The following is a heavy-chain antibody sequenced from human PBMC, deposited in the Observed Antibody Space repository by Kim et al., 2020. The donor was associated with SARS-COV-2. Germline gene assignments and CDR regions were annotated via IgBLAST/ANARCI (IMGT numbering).Heavy chain of an antibody. J-gene: IGHJ4*02. D-gene: IGHD3-10*01. Sequence: TYAQGFIGRFVFSLDTSVSTAYLQISSLKAEDTAVYYCAREFGSSSTDDWGQGTLVTVSS. V-gene: IGHV7-4-1*02. CDR3: AREFGSSSTDD.